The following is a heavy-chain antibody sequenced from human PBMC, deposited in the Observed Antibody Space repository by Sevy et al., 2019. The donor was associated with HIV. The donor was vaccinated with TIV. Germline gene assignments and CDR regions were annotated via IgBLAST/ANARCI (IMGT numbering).Heavy chain of an antibody. CDR3: VIVGCYYANKKYSHFDS. CDR1: GFSFSKCW. CDR2: INQGGSET. Sequence: GGSLRLSCAASGFSFSKCWMSWVRQAPGKGLEWVTNINQGGSETYYVDSMKGRSTVSRDNARNSMNLEVRSLRDDDTAVYYCVIVGCYYANKKYSHFDSWGQGVLVTVSS. J-gene: IGHJ5*01. V-gene: IGHV3-7*01. D-gene: IGHD3-22*01.